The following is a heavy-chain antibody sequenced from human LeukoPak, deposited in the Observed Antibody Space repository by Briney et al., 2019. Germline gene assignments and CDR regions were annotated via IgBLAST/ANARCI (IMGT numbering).Heavy chain of an antibody. Sequence: GASVKVSCKVSGGTFSNSPISWVRQAPGQGLEWMGRIIPILGIANYAQKFQGRVTITADKSTSTAYMELSSLRSEDTAVYYCAREDQGITMVRGVTHIDYWGQGTLVTVSS. V-gene: IGHV1-69*04. CDR3: AREDQGITMVRGVTHIDY. J-gene: IGHJ4*02. D-gene: IGHD3-10*01. CDR1: GGTFSNSP. CDR2: IIPILGIA.